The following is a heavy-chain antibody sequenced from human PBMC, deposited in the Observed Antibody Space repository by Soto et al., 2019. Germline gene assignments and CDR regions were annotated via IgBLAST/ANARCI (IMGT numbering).Heavy chain of an antibody. D-gene: IGHD3-16*01. CDR3: ARDSMSGYAYYYGMDV. Sequence: QVQLVQSGAEVKKPGASVKFSCKASGYTFTSYGISWVRQAPGQGLEWRGWISAYNGNTNYAQKLQGRVTMTTDTSKSTAYMELRSLTSDDTAVYYCARDSMSGYAYYYGMDVWGQGTTVTVSS. CDR1: GYTFTSYG. CDR2: ISAYNGNT. V-gene: IGHV1-18*01. J-gene: IGHJ6*02.